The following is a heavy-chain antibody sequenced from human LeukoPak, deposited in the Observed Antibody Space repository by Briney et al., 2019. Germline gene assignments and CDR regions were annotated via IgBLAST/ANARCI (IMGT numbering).Heavy chain of an antibody. V-gene: IGHV1-2*02. J-gene: IGHJ6*03. CDR1: GYTFTGYY. CDR2: INPNSGGT. CDR3: ARVRLGYCSSTSCHGYYMDV. Sequence: GASVKVSCKASGYTFTGYYMHWVRQAPGQGLEWMGWINPNSGGTNYAQKFQGRVTMTRDTSISTAYMELSRLRSDDTAVYYCARVRLGYCSSTSCHGYYMDVWGKGTTVTVSS. D-gene: IGHD2-2*01.